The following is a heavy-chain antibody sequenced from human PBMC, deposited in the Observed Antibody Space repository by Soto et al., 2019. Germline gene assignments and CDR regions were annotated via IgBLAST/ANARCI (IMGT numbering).Heavy chain of an antibody. CDR2: ISWNSGSI. CDR1: GFTFDDYA. CDR3: AKDIGYCGGDCYINIEARHDAFDI. Sequence: PGGSLRLSCAASGFTFDDYAMHWVRQAPGKGLEWASGISWNSGSIGYADSVKGRFTISRDNAKNSLYLQMNSLRAEDTALYYCAKDIGYCGGDCYINIEARHDAFDIWGQGTMVTVS. V-gene: IGHV3-9*01. D-gene: IGHD2-21*02. J-gene: IGHJ3*02.